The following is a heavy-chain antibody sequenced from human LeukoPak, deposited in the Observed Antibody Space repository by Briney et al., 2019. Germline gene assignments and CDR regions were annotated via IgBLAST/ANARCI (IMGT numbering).Heavy chain of an antibody. CDR3: ARDDY. Sequence: SETLSLTCTVSGGSISPYYGSWIRQPPGKGLEWIGYIHYSASTNYTPPLTRRVSMSVDTSKNQFSLKPNPVTAADTAVYYCARDDYWGQGTLVTVSS. CDR1: GGSISPYY. CDR2: IHYSAST. J-gene: IGHJ4*02. V-gene: IGHV4-59*01.